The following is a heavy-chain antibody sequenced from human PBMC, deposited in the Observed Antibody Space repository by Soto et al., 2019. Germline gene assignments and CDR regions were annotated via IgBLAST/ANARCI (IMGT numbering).Heavy chain of an antibody. CDR1: GGIFHGYG. CDR3: ARDGIGGTVFRGYLDY. CDR2: IRFDGSNE. J-gene: IGHJ4*02. D-gene: IGHD1-7*01. Sequence: GGSLRLSCAVPGGIFHGYGMHWVRQAPGKGLEWVAIIRFDGSNEEYADSVKGRFTISRDNSKNTLYLQMNTLGAEDTAVYYCARDGIGGTVFRGYLDYWGRGTVVTVTS. V-gene: IGHV3-33*01.